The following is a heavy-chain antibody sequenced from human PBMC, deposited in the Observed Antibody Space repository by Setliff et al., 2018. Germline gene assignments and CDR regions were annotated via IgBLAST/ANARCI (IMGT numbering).Heavy chain of an antibody. D-gene: IGHD3-3*01. Sequence: PSETLSLTCTVSGGSISNTYYYWSWIRQPAGQGLEWIGQIYTSWSTNYNPSLKSRVTISVDTSKNQFSLKLSSVTAADTAVYYCARMSGFLYIDVWGKGTTVT. CDR1: GGSISNTYYY. J-gene: IGHJ6*03. CDR3: ARMSGFLYIDV. V-gene: IGHV4-61*09. CDR2: IYTSWST.